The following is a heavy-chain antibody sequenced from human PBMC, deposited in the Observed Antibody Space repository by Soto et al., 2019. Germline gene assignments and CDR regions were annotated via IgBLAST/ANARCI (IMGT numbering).Heavy chain of an antibody. Sequence: ASVEVSCKASGYTFTGYAMHWVRQAPGQRLEGMGWINAGNGNTKYSQKFQGRFTITRDTSASTAYMELSSLRAEDTAVYYCARGDLPDVWGQGTSVTSSS. CDR1: GYTFTGYA. V-gene: IGHV1-3*01. CDR2: INAGNGNT. CDR3: ARGDLPDV. J-gene: IGHJ6*02.